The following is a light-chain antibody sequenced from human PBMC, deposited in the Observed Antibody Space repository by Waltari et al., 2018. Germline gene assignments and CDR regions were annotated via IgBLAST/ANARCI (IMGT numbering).Light chain of an antibody. CDR2: SKN. CDR1: SSNIGTNP. CDR3: TSWDDSLKGWV. V-gene: IGLV1-44*01. Sequence: QSVLTQPPSASGTPGQRVTISCSVSSSNIGTNPVNWFQQLPGTAPKLLLDSKNHRPAGAPARFSGSKSGTSASLAISGLQREDEADYYCTSWDDSLKGWVFGGGTKVTVL. J-gene: IGLJ3*02.